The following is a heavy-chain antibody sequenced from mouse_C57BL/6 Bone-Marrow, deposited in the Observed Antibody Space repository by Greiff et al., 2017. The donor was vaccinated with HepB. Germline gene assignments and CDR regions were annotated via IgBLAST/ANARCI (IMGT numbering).Heavy chain of an antibody. CDR2: IRNKANGYTT. CDR1: GFTFTDYY. J-gene: IGHJ1*03. Sequence: EVKLEESGGGLVQPGGSLSLSCAASGFTFTDYYMSWVRQPPGKALEWLGFIRNKANGYTTEYSASVKGRFTISRDNSQSILYLQMNALRAEDSATYYCARAPSGYDYEWYFDVWGTGTTVTVSS. D-gene: IGHD2-4*01. V-gene: IGHV7-3*01. CDR3: ARAPSGYDYEWYFDV.